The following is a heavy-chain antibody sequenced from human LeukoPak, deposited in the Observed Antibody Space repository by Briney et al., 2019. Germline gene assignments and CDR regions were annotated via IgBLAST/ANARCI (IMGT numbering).Heavy chain of an antibody. J-gene: IGHJ4*02. D-gene: IGHD3-22*01. V-gene: IGHV3-33*01. Sequence: PGGSLRLSCAASGFTFSSYGMHWVRQAPGKGLEWVAVIWYDGSNKYYADSVKGRFTISRDNSKNTLYLQMNSPRAEDTAVYYCARAGYYDSSGLYYFDYWGQGTLVTVSS. CDR1: GFTFSSYG. CDR3: ARAGYYDSSGLYYFDY. CDR2: IWYDGSNK.